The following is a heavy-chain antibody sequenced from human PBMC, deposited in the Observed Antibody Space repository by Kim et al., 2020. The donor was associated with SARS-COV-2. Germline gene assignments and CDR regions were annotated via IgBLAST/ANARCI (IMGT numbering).Heavy chain of an antibody. V-gene: IGHV4-34*01. J-gene: IGHJ6*02. CDR1: GGSFSGYY. D-gene: IGHD3-10*01. CDR3: ARGGGLRGSGSYYYYYYGMDV. Sequence: SETLSLTCAVYGGSFSGYYWSWIRQPPGKGLEWIGEINHSGSTNYNPSLKSRVTISVDTSKNQFSLKLSSVTAADTAVYYCARGGGLRGSGSYYYYYYGMDVWGQGTTVTVSS. CDR2: INHSGST.